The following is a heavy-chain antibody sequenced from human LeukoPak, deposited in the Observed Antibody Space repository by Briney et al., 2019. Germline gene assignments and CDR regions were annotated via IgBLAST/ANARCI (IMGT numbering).Heavy chain of an antibody. J-gene: IGHJ5*02. D-gene: IGHD6-13*01. V-gene: IGHV4-39*07. CDR1: GGSISSSSYY. CDR2: IYYSGST. Sequence: SETLSLTCTVSGGSISSSSYYWGWTRQPPGKGLEWIGSIYYSGSTYYNPSLKSRVTISVDTSKNQFSLKLSSVTAADTAVYYCARDSYSSSWYGVYNWFDPWGQGTLVTVSS. CDR3: ARDSYSSSWYGVYNWFDP.